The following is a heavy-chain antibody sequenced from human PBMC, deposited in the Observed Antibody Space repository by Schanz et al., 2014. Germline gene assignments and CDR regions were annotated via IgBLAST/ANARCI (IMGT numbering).Heavy chain of an antibody. CDR1: TFTFDHYA. V-gene: IGHV3-23*01. J-gene: IGHJ5*01. CDR2: IGNGGVTI. CDR3: AKTPREYCNYDNCPNWFDS. Sequence: EVQLLESGGGLVQPGGSLRLSCSASTFTFDHYAMTWIRQPPGRGLEWVSYIGNGGVTIYYADSVKGRFTISRDNSKNTLYLQMNSLRAEDTAVYYCAKTPREYCNYDNCPNWFDSWGQGTLVTASS. D-gene: IGHD2-15*01.